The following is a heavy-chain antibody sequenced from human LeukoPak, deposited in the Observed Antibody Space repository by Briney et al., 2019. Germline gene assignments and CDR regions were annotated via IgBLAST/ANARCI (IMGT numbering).Heavy chain of an antibody. CDR3: ARGPRGFFDWLPPGGPDY. D-gene: IGHD3-9*01. CDR1: GYTFTSYD. V-gene: IGHV1-8*01. CDR2: MNPNSGNT. J-gene: IGHJ4*02. Sequence: ASVKVSCKASGYTFTSYDINWVRQATGQGLEWMGWMNPNSGNTDYAQKIQGRVTMAKNTTISTAYMELSSLRSEDTAGYYCARGPRGFFDWLPPGGPDYWGQGTLGTVSS.